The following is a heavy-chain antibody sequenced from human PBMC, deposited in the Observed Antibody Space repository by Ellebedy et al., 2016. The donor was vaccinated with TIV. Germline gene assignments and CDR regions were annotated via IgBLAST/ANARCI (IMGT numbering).Heavy chain of an antibody. V-gene: IGHV3-7*01. J-gene: IGHJ4*02. CDR2: IKPDGSEK. CDR1: GFTFSNDW. D-gene: IGHD1-26*01. CDR3: VKEWGY. Sequence: ETLSLXXAASGFTFSNDWMSWVRQAPGKGLEWVANIKPDGSEKNYMDSMKGRFTISRDNVKNSLYLRMNSLRAEDTAVYYCVKEWGYWGQGTLVTVSS.